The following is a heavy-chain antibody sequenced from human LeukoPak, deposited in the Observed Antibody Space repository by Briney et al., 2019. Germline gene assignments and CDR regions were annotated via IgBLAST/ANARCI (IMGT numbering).Heavy chain of an antibody. CDR2: ISGSGGST. CDR1: GFTFSSYA. D-gene: IGHD6-13*01. CDR3: AKEKESQTAWYRRYYFDY. Sequence: PGGSLRLSCAASGFTFSSYAMSWVRQAPGKGLEWVSAISGSGGSTYYADSVKGRFTISRDNSKNTLYLQMNSLRAEDTAVYYCAKEKESQTAWYRRYYFDYWGQGTLVTVSS. J-gene: IGHJ4*02. V-gene: IGHV3-23*01.